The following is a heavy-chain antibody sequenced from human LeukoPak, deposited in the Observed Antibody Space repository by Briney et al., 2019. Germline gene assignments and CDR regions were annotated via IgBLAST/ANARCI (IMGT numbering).Heavy chain of an antibody. V-gene: IGHV4-34*01. CDR1: GGSFSGYY. CDR3: ARPGDCSSTSCSGYMDV. CDR2: INHSGST. J-gene: IGHJ6*03. D-gene: IGHD2-2*01. Sequence: SETLSLTCAVYGGSFSGYYWSWIRQPPGKGLDWIGEINHSGSTNYNPSLKSRVTISVGTSKNQFSLKLSSVTAADTAVYYCARPGDCSSTSCSGYMDVWGKGTTVTVS.